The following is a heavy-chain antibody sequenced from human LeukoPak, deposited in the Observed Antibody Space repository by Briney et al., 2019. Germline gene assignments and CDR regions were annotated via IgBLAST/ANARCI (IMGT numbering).Heavy chain of an antibody. D-gene: IGHD3-10*01. V-gene: IGHV4-59*01. CDR3: AQHWDYYGSGSYKGIDP. CDR1: GGSISSYY. CDR2: IYYSGST. J-gene: IGHJ5*02. Sequence: SETLSLTCTVSGGSISSYYWSWIRQPPGKGLEWIGYIYYSGSTNYNPSLKSRVTISVDTSKNQFSLKLSSVTAADTAVYYCAQHWDYYGSGSYKGIDPWGQGTLVTVSS.